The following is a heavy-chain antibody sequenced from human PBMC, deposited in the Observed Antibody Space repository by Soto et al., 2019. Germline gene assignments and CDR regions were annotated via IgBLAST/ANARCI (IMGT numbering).Heavy chain of an antibody. CDR2: IYYSGTT. CDR3: AMARKGYGDFDY. J-gene: IGHJ4*02. Sequence: SKTLSLTCTVSGGSISGGYYWSWLRQHPGKGLEWIGYIYYSGTTYYNPSLESRITISVDTSKNQFSLKLSSVTAADTAVYYCAMARKGYGDFDYWGQGTLVTVSS. V-gene: IGHV4-31*03. D-gene: IGHD5-12*01. CDR1: GGSISGGYY.